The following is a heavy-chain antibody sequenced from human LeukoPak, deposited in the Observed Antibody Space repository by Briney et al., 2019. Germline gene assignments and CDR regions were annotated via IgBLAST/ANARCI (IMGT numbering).Heavy chain of an antibody. CDR3: MGYGGNSF. D-gene: IGHD4-23*01. CDR2: IDNVGGT. V-gene: IGHV3-66*01. Sequence: GGSLRLSYVASGFTVSNNHVSWVRQAPGKGLEWVSLIDNVGGTYYADSVKGRFTISRDDSENTLYLQMNSLRAEDTALYYCMGYGGNSFWGQGTLVTVSS. J-gene: IGHJ4*02. CDR1: GFTVSNNH.